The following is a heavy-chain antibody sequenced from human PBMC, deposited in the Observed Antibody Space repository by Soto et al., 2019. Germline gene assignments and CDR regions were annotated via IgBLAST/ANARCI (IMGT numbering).Heavy chain of an antibody. Sequence: GGSLILSCAASGFTFSSYAMHWVRQAPGKGLEWVAVISYDGSNKYYADSVKGRFTISRDNSKNTLYLQMNSLRAEDTAVYYCARDIYSSSSASYYYYGMDVWGQGTTVTVSS. CDR1: GFTFSSYA. V-gene: IGHV3-30-3*01. D-gene: IGHD6-6*01. CDR3: ARDIYSSSSASYYYYGMDV. J-gene: IGHJ6*02. CDR2: ISYDGSNK.